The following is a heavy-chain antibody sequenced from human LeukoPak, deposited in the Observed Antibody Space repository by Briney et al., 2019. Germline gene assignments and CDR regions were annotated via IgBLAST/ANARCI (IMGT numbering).Heavy chain of an antibody. CDR2: IRYDGSNK. Sequence: PGGSLRLSCAASGFTFSSYGMHWVRQAPGKGLEWVAFIRYDGSNKYYADSVKGRFTISRDNSKNTLYLQMNSLRAEDTAVYYCARDNPFWGAFDYWGQGTLVTVSS. V-gene: IGHV3-30*02. D-gene: IGHD3-16*01. J-gene: IGHJ4*02. CDR3: ARDNPFWGAFDY. CDR1: GFTFSSYG.